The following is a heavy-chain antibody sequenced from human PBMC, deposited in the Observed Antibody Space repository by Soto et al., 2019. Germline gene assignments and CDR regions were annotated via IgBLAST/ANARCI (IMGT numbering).Heavy chain of an antibody. Sequence: ASVKVSCKASGYTFTSCGISWVRQAPGQGLEWMGRIIPILGIANYAQKFQGRVTITADKSTSTAYMELSSLRSEDTAVYYCARERGIAVAGTYDYWGQGTLVTVSS. CDR3: ARERGIAVAGTYDY. CDR1: GYTFTSCG. D-gene: IGHD6-19*01. V-gene: IGHV1-69*04. CDR2: IIPILGIA. J-gene: IGHJ4*02.